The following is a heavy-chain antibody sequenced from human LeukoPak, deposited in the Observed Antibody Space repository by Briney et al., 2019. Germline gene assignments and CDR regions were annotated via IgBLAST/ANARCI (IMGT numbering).Heavy chain of an antibody. V-gene: IGHV1-58*02. D-gene: IGHD3-10*01. Sequence: SVKVSCKASGFTFTSSAMQWARQARGQRLEWIGWIVVGSGNTNYAQKFQERVTITRDMSTSTAYMELSSLRSEDTAVYYCAAARGGSGSYAFDIWGQGTMVTVSS. CDR2: IVVGSGNT. CDR1: GFTFTSSA. CDR3: AAARGGSGSYAFDI. J-gene: IGHJ3*02.